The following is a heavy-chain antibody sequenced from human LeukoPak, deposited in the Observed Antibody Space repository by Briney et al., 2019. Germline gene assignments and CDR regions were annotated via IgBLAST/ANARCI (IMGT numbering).Heavy chain of an antibody. CDR3: ARVWVPNSNYEVEYYFDY. CDR1: GGFISSYY. Sequence: SETLSLTCTVSGGFISSYYWSWIRQPPGKGLEWIGYIYYSGSTNYNPSLKSRVTISVDTSKNQFSLKLSSVTAADTAVYYCARVWVPNSNYEVEYYFDYWGQGTLVTVSS. V-gene: IGHV4-59*01. CDR2: IYYSGST. D-gene: IGHD4-11*01. J-gene: IGHJ4*02.